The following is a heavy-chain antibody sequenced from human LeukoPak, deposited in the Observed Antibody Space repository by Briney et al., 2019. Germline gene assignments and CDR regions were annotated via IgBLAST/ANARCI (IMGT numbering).Heavy chain of an antibody. V-gene: IGHV4-30-4*01. D-gene: IGHD3-10*01. CDR1: GGSVSSGDYY. J-gene: IGHJ3*02. Sequence: SETLSLTCTVSGGSVSSGDYYWSWIRQPPGKGLEWIGYIYYSGSTYYNPSLKSRITIPVDTSKNQFSLKLSSVTAADTALYYCARGITRRRTFDIWGQGTMVTVSS. CDR3: ARGITRRRTFDI. CDR2: IYYSGST.